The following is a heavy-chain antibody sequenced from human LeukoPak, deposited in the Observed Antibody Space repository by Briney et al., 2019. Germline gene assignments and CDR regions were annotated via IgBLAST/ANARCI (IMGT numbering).Heavy chain of an antibody. CDR2: PGFRSGT. J-gene: IGHJ3*02. Sequence: PGGAPTPPFPAPGLPFFSYTMNWLRGAPGEGGGGVSAPGFRSGTQYADSVKGRFTISRDDSKHTLYLQMNSLRAEDTAIYFCAKCGYNSENSGWCHAFDIWGQGAVVTVSS. CDR1: GLPFFSYT. CDR3: AKCGYNSENSGWCHAFDI. D-gene: IGHD3-22*01. V-gene: IGHV3-23*01.